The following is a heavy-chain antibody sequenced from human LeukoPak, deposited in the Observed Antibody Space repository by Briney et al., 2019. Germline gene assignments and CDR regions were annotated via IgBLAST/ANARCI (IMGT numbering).Heavy chain of an antibody. J-gene: IGHJ4*02. D-gene: IGHD3-22*01. CDR1: GGSISTYY. Sequence: SETLSLTCTVSGGSISTYYWSWIRQPAGKALEWIGRMYISGETNYNPPLKSRVAVSLDTSKNQFSLKLSSVTAADTAVYYCARQYYDSSGYPREAPWGQGTLVTVSS. CDR3: ARQYYDSSGYPREAP. CDR2: MYISGET. V-gene: IGHV4-4*07.